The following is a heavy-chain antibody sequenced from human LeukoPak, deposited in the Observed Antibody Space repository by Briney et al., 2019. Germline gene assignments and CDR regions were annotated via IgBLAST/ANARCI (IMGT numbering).Heavy chain of an antibody. CDR1: GFTFSSYS. Sequence: GGSLRLSCAASGFTFSSYSMNWVRQAPGKGLEWVSYISSSSSTIYYADSVKGRFTISRDNAKNSLYLQMNSLRAEDTAVYYCARVFIGDYGNYQFDYWGQGTLVTVSS. J-gene: IGHJ4*02. CDR3: ARVFIGDYGNYQFDY. V-gene: IGHV3-48*01. D-gene: IGHD4-11*01. CDR2: ISSSSSTI.